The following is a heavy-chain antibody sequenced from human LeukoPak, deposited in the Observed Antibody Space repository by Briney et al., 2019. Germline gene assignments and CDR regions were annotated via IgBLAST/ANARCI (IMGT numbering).Heavy chain of an antibody. CDR3: ARGVYCSGGSCYEGYYFDY. V-gene: IGHV1-8*01. CDR2: MNPNSGNT. Sequence: ASVKVSCKASGYTFTSYDINWVRQATGQGLEWMGWMNPNSGNTGYAQKFQGRVTMTRNTSISTAYMELSSLRSEDTAVYYCARGVYCSGGSCYEGYYFDYWGQGTLVTVSS. D-gene: IGHD2-15*01. J-gene: IGHJ4*02. CDR1: GYTFTSYD.